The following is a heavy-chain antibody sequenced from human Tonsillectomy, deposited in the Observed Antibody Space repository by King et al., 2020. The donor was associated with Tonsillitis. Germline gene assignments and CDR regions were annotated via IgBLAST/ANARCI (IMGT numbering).Heavy chain of an antibody. V-gene: IGHV1-58*01. J-gene: IGHJ6*02. CDR2: IVFVSGNT. CDR3: AAVSNGGYDHGMDV. CDR1: GFTFTSSA. Sequence: QLVESGPEVKKPGTSVKVSCKASGFTFTSSAVQWVRQARGQRLEWIGWIVFVSGNTNYAQKFQERVTITRDMSTSTAYMEWSSLRSEDTAVYYCAAVSNGGYDHGMDVWGQGTTVTVSS. D-gene: IGHD2-8*01.